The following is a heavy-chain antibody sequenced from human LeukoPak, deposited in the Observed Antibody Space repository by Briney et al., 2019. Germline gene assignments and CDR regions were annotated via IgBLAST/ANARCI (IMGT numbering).Heavy chain of an antibody. V-gene: IGHV4-59*08. Sequence: PSETLSLTCTVSGGSITSYFWNWIRQPAGKGLEWIGYIYNSGTTDYNPSLMSRVTISVNTSKNQFSLKLSSVTATDTAVYYCARTRNDGYKDFWGQGALVTVSS. CDR2: IYNSGTT. CDR3: ARTRNDGYKDF. J-gene: IGHJ4*02. D-gene: IGHD5-24*01. CDR1: GGSITSYF.